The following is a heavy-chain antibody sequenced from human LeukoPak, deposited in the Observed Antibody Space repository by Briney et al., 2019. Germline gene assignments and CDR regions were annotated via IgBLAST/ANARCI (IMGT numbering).Heavy chain of an antibody. J-gene: IGHJ6*03. CDR3: AKDRVQYIAADTMDV. D-gene: IGHD6-13*01. CDR1: GFTFSSYG. CDR2: IRYDGSNK. Sequence: GGSLRLSCAASGFTFSSYGMHWVRQAPGKGLEGVAFIRYDGSNKYYADSVKGGFTISRDNSKNTLYLQMNSLRAEDTAVYYCAKDRVQYIAADTMDVWGKGTTVTISS. V-gene: IGHV3-30*02.